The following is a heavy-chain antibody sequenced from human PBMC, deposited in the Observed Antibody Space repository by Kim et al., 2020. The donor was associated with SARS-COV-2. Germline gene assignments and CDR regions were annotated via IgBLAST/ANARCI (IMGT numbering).Heavy chain of an antibody. Sequence: GGSLRLSCAASGFTFSSYGMHWVRQAPGKGLEWVAVISYDGSNKYYADSVKGRFTISRDNSKNTLYLQMNSLRAEDTAVYYCAKDQKLAYRYGMDVWGQGTTVTVSS. CDR2: ISYDGSNK. CDR3: AKDQKLAYRYGMDV. V-gene: IGHV3-30*18. D-gene: IGHD6-13*01. J-gene: IGHJ6*02. CDR1: GFTFSSYG.